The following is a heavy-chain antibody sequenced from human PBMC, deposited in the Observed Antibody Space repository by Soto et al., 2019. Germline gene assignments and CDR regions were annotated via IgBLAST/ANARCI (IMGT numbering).Heavy chain of an antibody. V-gene: IGHV3-23*01. CDR2: ISGSGGSA. J-gene: IGHJ4*02. D-gene: IGHD1-26*01. CDR1: GFTFSNYA. CDR3: AKDPLVGATGLIVY. Sequence: EVQLLEAGGALVRPGGSLRLSCAASGFTFSNYAMTWVRQPPGMGLEWVSVISGSGGSADYADSVQGRFTISRDNSKNTLYLQMNSLRAEDTAVYYCAKDPLVGATGLIVYWGQGTLVTVSS.